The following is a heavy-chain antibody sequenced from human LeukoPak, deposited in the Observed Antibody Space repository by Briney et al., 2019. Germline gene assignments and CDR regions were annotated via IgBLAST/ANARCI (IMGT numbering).Heavy chain of an antibody. CDR1: GGSISSYY. CDR2: IYYSGST. J-gene: IGHJ6*03. CDR3: ARFWASGEGIYYYYYMDV. V-gene: IGHV4-59*01. D-gene: IGHD6-25*01. Sequence: PSETLSLTCTVSGGSISSYYWSWIRQPPGKGLEWIGYIYYSGSTNYNPSLKSRVTMSVDTSKNQFSLKLSSVTAADTAVYYCARFWASGEGIYYYYYMDVWGKGTTVTISS.